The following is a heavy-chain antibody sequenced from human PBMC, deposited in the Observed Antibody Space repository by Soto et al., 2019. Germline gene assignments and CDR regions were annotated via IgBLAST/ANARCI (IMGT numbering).Heavy chain of an antibody. D-gene: IGHD3-10*01. CDR1: GFTFDDYA. V-gene: IGHV3-9*01. J-gene: IGHJ5*02. CDR2: ISWNSGSI. CDR3: AKVAGSGSYRWFDP. Sequence: EVQLVESGGGLVQPGRSLRLSCAASGFTFDDYAMHWVRQAPGKGLEWVSGISWNSGSIGYADSVKGRFTISRDNAKNSLYLQMNSLRAEDTALYYCAKVAGSGSYRWFDPWGQGTLVTVSS.